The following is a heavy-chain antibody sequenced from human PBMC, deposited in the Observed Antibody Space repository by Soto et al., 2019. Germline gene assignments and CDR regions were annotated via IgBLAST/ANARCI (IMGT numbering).Heavy chain of an antibody. D-gene: IGHD4-17*01. CDR2: IRSKAYGGTT. J-gene: IGHJ4*02. CDR1: GFTFGDYA. V-gene: IGHV3-49*03. Sequence: PGGSLRLSCTASGFTFGDYAMSWFRQAPGEGLEWVGFIRSKAYGGTTEYAASVKGRFTISRDDSKSIAYLQMNSLKTEDTAVYYCRVWVTTFGVVFDYWGQGTLVTSPQ. CDR3: RVWVTTFGVVFDY.